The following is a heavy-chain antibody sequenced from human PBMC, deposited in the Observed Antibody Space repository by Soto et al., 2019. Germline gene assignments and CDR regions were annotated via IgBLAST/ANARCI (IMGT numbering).Heavy chain of an antibody. J-gene: IGHJ4*02. CDR1: GYSFTSYW. CDR2: MTPHSGKT. D-gene: IGHD2-2*01. CDR3: ARGWEVPAATFDS. Sequence: GESLKISCTGSGYSFTSYWIGWVRQAPGQGLEWMGWMTPHSGKTGYAPKFQGRVTMTRDTSISTAYMELSSLRSEDTAVYFCARGWEVPAATFDSWGQGTLVTVSS. V-gene: IGHV1-8*02.